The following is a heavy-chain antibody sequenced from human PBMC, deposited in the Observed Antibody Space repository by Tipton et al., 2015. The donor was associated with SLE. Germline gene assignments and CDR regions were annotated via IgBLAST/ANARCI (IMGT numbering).Heavy chain of an antibody. J-gene: IGHJ5*02. CDR1: GGSFSGNY. V-gene: IGHV4-34*01. D-gene: IGHD3-3*01. Sequence: TLSLTCAVYGGSFSGNYWSWIRQPPGKGLEWIGEINHSGSTYYNPSLKSRVTISVDTSKNQFSLKLSSVTAADTAVYYCARESILLEGWFDPWGQGTLVTVAS. CDR3: ARESILLEGWFDP. CDR2: INHSGST.